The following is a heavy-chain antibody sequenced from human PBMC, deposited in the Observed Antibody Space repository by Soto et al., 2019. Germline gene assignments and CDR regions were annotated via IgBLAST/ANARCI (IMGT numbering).Heavy chain of an antibody. Sequence: SVKVSCKASGGTFSSYAISWVRQAPGQGLEWMGGIIPIFGTANYAQKFQGRVTITADESTSTAYMELSSLRSEDTAVYYCAREASIAARPGWFDPWGQGTLVTVSS. CDR3: AREASIAARPGWFDP. J-gene: IGHJ5*02. CDR1: GGTFSSYA. CDR2: IIPIFGTA. V-gene: IGHV1-69*13. D-gene: IGHD6-6*01.